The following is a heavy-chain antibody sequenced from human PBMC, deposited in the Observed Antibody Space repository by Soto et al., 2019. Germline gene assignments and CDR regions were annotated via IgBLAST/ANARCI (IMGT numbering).Heavy chain of an antibody. CDR2: ISYDGSNK. V-gene: IGHV3-30*18. Sequence: VGSLRLSCAASGFTFSSYGMHWVRQAPGKGLEWVAVISYDGSNKYYADSVKGRFTISRDNSKNTLYLQMNSLRAEDTAVYYCAKVHGSSWYRLYFDYWGQGTLVTVSS. J-gene: IGHJ4*02. CDR1: GFTFSSYG. CDR3: AKVHGSSWYRLYFDY. D-gene: IGHD6-13*01.